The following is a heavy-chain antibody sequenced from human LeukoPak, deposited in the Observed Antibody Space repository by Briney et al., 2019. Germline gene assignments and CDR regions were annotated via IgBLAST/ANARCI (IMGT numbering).Heavy chain of an antibody. CDR3: AKDIDRDSSSWFTYFDY. D-gene: IGHD6-13*01. CDR2: ISWNSGSI. J-gene: IGHJ4*02. Sequence: PGRSLRLSCAASGFTFDDYAMHWVRQAPGKGLEWVSGISWNSGSIVYADSVKGRFTISRDNAKNSLYLQMNSLRAEDTALYYCAKDIDRDSSSWFTYFDYWGQGTLVTVSS. V-gene: IGHV3-9*01. CDR1: GFTFDDYA.